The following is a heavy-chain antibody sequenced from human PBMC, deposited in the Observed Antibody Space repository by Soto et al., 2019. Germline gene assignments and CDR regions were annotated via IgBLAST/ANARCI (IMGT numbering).Heavy chain of an antibody. V-gene: IGHV3-23*01. D-gene: IGHD3-22*01. Sequence: EVQLLESGGGLVQPGGSLRLSCVASGFTFSSYAMSWVRQAPGKGLEWVSAMSGSGGNTYYADSVKGRVTISRDSSENTLYLQMNSLRVEDTAVYYCPYHLLWGSMIPFQHWGHGTLVTVCS. J-gene: IGHJ1*01. CDR3: PYHLLWGSMIPFQH. CDR1: GFTFSSYA. CDR2: MSGSGGNT.